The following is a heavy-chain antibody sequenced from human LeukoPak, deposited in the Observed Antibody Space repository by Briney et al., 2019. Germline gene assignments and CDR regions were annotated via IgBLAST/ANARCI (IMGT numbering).Heavy chain of an antibody. Sequence: GGSLRLSCAASGFTFSNYAMSWVRQAPGEGLEWVSSISVSGGSTFYADSVKGRFTISRDNSKNTLYLQMNSLRAQDTAVYYCASGRPNSYYYYYYMDVWGKGITVTVSS. CDR1: GFTFSNYA. V-gene: IGHV3-23*01. CDR2: ISVSGGST. J-gene: IGHJ6*03. D-gene: IGHD1-1*01. CDR3: ASGRPNSYYYYYYMDV.